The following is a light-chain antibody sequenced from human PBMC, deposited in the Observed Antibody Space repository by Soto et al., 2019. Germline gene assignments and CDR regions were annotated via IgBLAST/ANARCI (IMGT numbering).Light chain of an antibody. V-gene: IGLV1-47*01. CDR2: RNT. CDR3: QSYDSSLSVI. J-gene: IGLJ2*01. Sequence: QSVLTQPPSVSGTPGQGVTISCSGSNSNIESNYVYWYQHLPGTAPKLIIYRNTQRHSGVPDRFSASKSGTSASLAISGLRSEDEADYYCQSYDSSLSVIFGGGTKVTVL. CDR1: NSNIESNY.